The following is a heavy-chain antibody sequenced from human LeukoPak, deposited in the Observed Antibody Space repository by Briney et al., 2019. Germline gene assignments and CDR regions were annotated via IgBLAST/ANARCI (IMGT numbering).Heavy chain of an antibody. CDR1: GLTFSSYS. Sequence: GGSLRLSCAASGLTFSSYSMNWVRQAPGKGLEWVSSISSSSSYIYYADSVKGRFTISRDNAKNSLYLQMNSLRAEDTAVYYCARDSSIAVAGTGFDYWGQGTLVTVSS. D-gene: IGHD6-19*01. CDR3: ARDSSIAVAGTGFDY. CDR2: ISSSSSYI. J-gene: IGHJ4*02. V-gene: IGHV3-21*01.